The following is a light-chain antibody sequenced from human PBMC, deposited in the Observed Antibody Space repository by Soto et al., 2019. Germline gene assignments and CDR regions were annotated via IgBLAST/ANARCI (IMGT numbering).Light chain of an antibody. Sequence: DIPMTQSPSSLSASVRDRVTITCRASQSISHYLAWYQQKPGKVPKLLIYAASTLQSGVPTRFSGSGSGTEFTLTISSLQPEEVATYYCQRYDSAPWTFGQGTKVEIK. J-gene: IGKJ1*01. CDR2: AAS. CDR3: QRYDSAPWT. CDR1: QSISHY. V-gene: IGKV1-27*01.